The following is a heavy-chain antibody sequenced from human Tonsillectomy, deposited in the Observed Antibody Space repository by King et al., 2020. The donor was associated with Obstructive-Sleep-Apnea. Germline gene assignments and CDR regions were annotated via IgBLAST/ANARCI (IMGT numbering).Heavy chain of an antibody. J-gene: IGHJ4*02. D-gene: IGHD6-13*01. CDR1: GYTFTSYG. Sequence: VQLVESGAEVKKPGASVNVSCKTSGYTFTSYGISWVRQAPGHGLEWIGWIRGYNGNTNYAQKFQDRVTMTTDTSTTTVDMELTSLRSDDTAVYYCARDLVTAASSDWGQGTLVTVSS. CDR2: IRGYNGNT. V-gene: IGHV1-18*01. CDR3: ARDLVTAASSD.